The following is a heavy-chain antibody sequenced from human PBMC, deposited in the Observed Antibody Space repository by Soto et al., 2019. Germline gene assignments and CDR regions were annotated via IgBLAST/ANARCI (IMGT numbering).Heavy chain of an antibody. V-gene: IGHV3-23*01. D-gene: IGHD2-15*01. CDR3: AKDVSTAIVVVVAAPSNAFDI. CDR2: ISSSGSST. Sequence: GGSLRLSCAASGFTFSSYSMNWVRQAPGKGLEWVSAISSSGSSTYYADSVKGRFTISRDNSKNTLYLQMNSLRAEDTAVYYCAKDVSTAIVVVVAAPSNAFDIWGQGTMVTVSS. CDR1: GFTFSSYS. J-gene: IGHJ3*02.